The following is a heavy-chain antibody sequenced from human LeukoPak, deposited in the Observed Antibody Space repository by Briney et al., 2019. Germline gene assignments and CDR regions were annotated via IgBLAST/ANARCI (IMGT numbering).Heavy chain of an antibody. CDR3: ARVNRGSGFDY. D-gene: IGHD6-19*01. Sequence: PGGSLRLSCAASGFTFSSYEMNWVRQAPGKGLEWVSYISSSGSTIYYADSVKGRFTISRDNAKNLLYLQMNSLRAEDTAVYYCARVNRGSGFDYWGKGTLVTVS. J-gene: IGHJ4*02. CDR1: GFTFSSYE. V-gene: IGHV3-48*03. CDR2: ISSSGSTI.